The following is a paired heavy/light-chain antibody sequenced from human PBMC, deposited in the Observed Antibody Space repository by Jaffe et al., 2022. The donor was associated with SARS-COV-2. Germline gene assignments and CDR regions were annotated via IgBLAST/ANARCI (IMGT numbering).Light chain of an antibody. CDR3: AAWDDSLNGWWV. J-gene: IGLJ3*02. V-gene: IGLV1-44*01. CDR1: SSNIGSNT. Sequence: QSVLTQPPSASGTPGQRVTISCSGSSSNIGSNTVNWYQQLPGTAPKLLIYNNHQRPSGVPERFSGSKSGTSASLAISGLQSEDEADYYCAAWDDSLNGWWVFGGGTKLTVL. CDR2: NNH.
Heavy chain of an antibody. V-gene: IGHV3-30*18. CDR3: AKDRGAARPNYDFYGMDV. CDR1: GFTFSSFG. J-gene: IGHJ6*02. Sequence: QVQLVESGGGVVQPGRSLRLSCAASGFTFSSFGMHWVRQAPGKGLEWVAAMSYDGSHQYYVDSVKGRFTISRDNSKNTLYLQVNSLRADDTAVYYCAKDRGAARPNYDFYGMDVWGQGTTVTVSS. CDR2: MSYDGSHQ. D-gene: IGHD6-6*01.